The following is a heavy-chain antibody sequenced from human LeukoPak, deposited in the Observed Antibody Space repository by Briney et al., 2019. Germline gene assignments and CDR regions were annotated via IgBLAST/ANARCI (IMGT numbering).Heavy chain of an antibody. D-gene: IGHD3-16*01. J-gene: IGHJ4*02. CDR1: GFTFSSYA. CDR2: ISGSSDNT. Sequence: GGSLRLSCAGSGFTFSSYAMSWVRQAPGKGLEWVSVISGSSDNTSYADSVKGRFIISRDNSKNTLYLQMNRQRAEDTAVYSCAKRIGGVNSFDHWGQGTLVTVSS. V-gene: IGHV3-23*01. CDR3: AKRIGGVNSFDH.